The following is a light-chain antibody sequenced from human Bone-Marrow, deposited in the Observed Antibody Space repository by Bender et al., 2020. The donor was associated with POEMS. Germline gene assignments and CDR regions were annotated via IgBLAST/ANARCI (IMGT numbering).Light chain of an antibody. CDR2: EDT. J-gene: IGLJ2*01. V-gene: IGLV2-23*01. CDR1: ISDVGDYHH. Sequence: QSALTQPASVSGSPGQSITISCTGVISDVGDYHHVSWFQQYPGKAPKLLIYEDTKRPSGVSNRFSASKSGNTASLTISGLQAEDETDYYCSSHENANTWLFGGGTRVTVL. CDR3: SSHENANTWL.